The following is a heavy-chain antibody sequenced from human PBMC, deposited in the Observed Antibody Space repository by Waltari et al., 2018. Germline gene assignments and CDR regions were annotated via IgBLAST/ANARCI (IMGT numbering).Heavy chain of an antibody. V-gene: IGHV4-34*01. J-gene: IGHJ4*02. Sequence: QVQLQQWGAGLLKPSETLSLTCAVYGGSFSGYYWSWIRQPPGKGLEWIGEINHSGSTNYRPALKRRVTIAVDTSKNRFSLKLSAVTAADTAVYDCARGPRWGYGSGRYFGGLYYFDYWGQGTLVTVSS. CDR1: GGSFSGYY. CDR2: INHSGST. CDR3: ARGPRWGYGSGRYFGGLYYFDY. D-gene: IGHD3-10*01.